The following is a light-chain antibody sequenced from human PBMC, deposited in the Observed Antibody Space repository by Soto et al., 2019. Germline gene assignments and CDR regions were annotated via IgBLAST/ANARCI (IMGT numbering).Light chain of an antibody. CDR1: QSISSW. CDR3: QQFNSYSWT. J-gene: IGKJ1*01. V-gene: IGKV1-5*03. Sequence: DIQMTQSPSTLAASVCESVTLPCRASQSISSWLAWYQQKPGKAPKLLISEASSLESGVPSRFSGSGSGTEFTLTINSLQPDEFATYYCQQFNSYSWTVGQGTKVEIK. CDR2: EAS.